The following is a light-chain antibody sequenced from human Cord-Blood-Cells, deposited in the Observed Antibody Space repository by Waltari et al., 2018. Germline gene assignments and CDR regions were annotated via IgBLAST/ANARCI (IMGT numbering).Light chain of an antibody. V-gene: IGLV2-11*01. CDR2: DVS. CDR1: SSAVGGYNY. Sequence: QSGLTQPRSVSGSPGQSVPIACTGTSSAVGGYNYVPWYQQHPGKAPKLMIYDVSKRPSGVPDRFSGSKSGNTASLTISGLQAEDEADYYCCSYAGSYTLVFGGGTKLTVL. J-gene: IGLJ2*01. CDR3: CSYAGSYTLV.